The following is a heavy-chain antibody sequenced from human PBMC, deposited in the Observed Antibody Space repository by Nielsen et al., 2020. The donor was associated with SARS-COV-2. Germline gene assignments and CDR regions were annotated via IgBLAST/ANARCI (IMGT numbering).Heavy chain of an antibody. J-gene: IGHJ4*02. D-gene: IGHD2-15*01. Sequence: SLRLSFAASGFTFRTYAMHWVLQAPGKLLEWVAVISYDGINKYYADSVKGRFTISRDNSKNTLYLQMNSLRAEDTAVYYFAREFRYCSGGSCYPLGFDYWGQGTLVTVSS. CDR2: ISYDGINK. V-gene: IGHV3-30-3*01. CDR3: AREFRYCSGGSCYPLGFDY. CDR1: GFTFRTYA.